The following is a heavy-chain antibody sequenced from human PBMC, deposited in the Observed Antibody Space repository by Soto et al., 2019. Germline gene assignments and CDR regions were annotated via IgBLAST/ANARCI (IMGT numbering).Heavy chain of an antibody. Sequence: QVQLVQSGAEVKKPGASVKVSCKASGYTFTSYAMHWVRQAPGQRLEWMGWINAGNGNTKYSQKFQGRVTITRDTSPSTAHMELRSLRSEATSLYSCSSRFTCCDADWFDPWRQGTLVTVSS. CDR3: SSRFTCCDADWFDP. D-gene: IGHD2-21*01. V-gene: IGHV1-3*01. J-gene: IGHJ5*02. CDR2: INAGNGNT. CDR1: GYTFTSYA.